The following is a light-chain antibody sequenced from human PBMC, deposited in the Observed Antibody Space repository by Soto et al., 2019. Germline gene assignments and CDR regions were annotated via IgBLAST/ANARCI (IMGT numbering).Light chain of an antibody. Sequence: DIVMTQTPLSSPVTLGQPASISCRSSQSLVHGDGNTYLSWLQQRPGQPPRLLIYKISKRSSGVPDRFSGSGAGTGFTLKISKVEAEDVGVYYCMQATQFPGTFGQGTRLEIK. CDR1: QSLVHGDGNTY. J-gene: IGKJ2*01. V-gene: IGKV2-24*01. CDR2: KIS. CDR3: MQATQFPGT.